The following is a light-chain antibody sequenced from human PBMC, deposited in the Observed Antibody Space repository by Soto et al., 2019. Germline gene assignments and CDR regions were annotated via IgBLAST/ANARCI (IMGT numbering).Light chain of an antibody. CDR1: QSVSSSY. V-gene: IGKV3-20*01. J-gene: IGKJ5*01. CDR3: QQYGSSPRIT. CDR2: GAS. Sequence: EIVLTQSPGTLSLSPGEIATLSFSASQSVSSSYLAWYQQKPGQAPRLLIYGASARATGIPAKFSGSGSGTEFTLTISRLEPEDFAVYYCQQYGSSPRITFGQGTRLEIK.